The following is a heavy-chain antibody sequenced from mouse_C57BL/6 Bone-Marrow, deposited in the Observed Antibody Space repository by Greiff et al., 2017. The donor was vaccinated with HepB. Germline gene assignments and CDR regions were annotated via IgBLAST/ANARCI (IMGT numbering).Heavy chain of an antibody. CDR1: GFTFSSYA. CDR3: ARHLSAY. CDR2: ISDGGSYT. V-gene: IGHV5-4*03. J-gene: IGHJ3*01. Sequence: EVKLMESGGGLVKPGGSLKLSCAASGFTFSSYAMSWVRQTPEKRLEWVATISDGGSYTYYPDNVKGRFTISRDNAKNNLYLQMSHLKSEDTAMHYCARHLSAYWGQGTLVTVSA. D-gene: IGHD2-3*01.